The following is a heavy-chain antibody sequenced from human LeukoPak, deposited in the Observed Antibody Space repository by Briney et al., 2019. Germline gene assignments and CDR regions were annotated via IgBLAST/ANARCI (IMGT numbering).Heavy chain of an antibody. V-gene: IGHV1-69*13. CDR2: ILPIFGTT. CDR1: GGTFKNYA. Sequence: SVKVSCKASGGTFKNYAISWGRQAPGQGLEGMGGILPIFGTTNYAQKFQARVTITADESTSTAYMKMSSLRSEDTAAYYCGRVSCGGNCYSLIGTFDIWGQGTMVTVSS. D-gene: IGHD2-15*01. J-gene: IGHJ3*02. CDR3: GRVSCGGNCYSLIGTFDI.